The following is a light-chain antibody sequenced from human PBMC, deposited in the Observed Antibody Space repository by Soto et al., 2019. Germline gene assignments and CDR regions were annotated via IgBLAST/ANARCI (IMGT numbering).Light chain of an antibody. Sequence: QSVLTQPPSVSGAPGQRVTISCTGSSSNIGAGYDVHWYQQLPGTAPQLLIYGNSNRPSGVPDRVSGSRSGTSASLAITGLQAEDEADYYFQSYDSSLRLGGVIFVGGTKLTVL. CDR2: GNS. J-gene: IGLJ2*01. V-gene: IGLV1-40*01. CDR3: QSYDSSLRLGGVI. CDR1: SSNIGAGYD.